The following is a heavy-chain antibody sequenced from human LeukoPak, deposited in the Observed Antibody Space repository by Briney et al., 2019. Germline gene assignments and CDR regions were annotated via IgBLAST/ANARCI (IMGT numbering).Heavy chain of an antibody. Sequence: ASVKVSCKASGYTFTSYGISWVRQAPGQGLEWMGWISAYNGNTNYAQKLQGRVTMTTDTSTSTAYMEPRSLRSDDTAVYYCARGLFESELLRRGWTRTDAFDIWGQGTMVTVSS. CDR2: ISAYNGNT. V-gene: IGHV1-18*01. CDR1: GYTFTSYG. CDR3: ARGLFESELLRRGWTRTDAFDI. D-gene: IGHD1-26*01. J-gene: IGHJ3*02.